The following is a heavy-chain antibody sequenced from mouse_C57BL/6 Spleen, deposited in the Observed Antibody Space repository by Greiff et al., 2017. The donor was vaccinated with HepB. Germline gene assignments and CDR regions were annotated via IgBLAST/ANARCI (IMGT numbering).Heavy chain of an antibody. CDR2: IYPYASET. D-gene: IGHD1-1*01. CDR1: GYTFTSYW. V-gene: IGHV1-61*01. CDR3: ARSYYCGSRLDY. J-gene: IGHJ2*01. Sequence: QVQLQQPGAELVRPGSSVKLSCKASGYTFTSYWMDWVKQRPGQGLEWIGNIYPYASETHYNQKFKDKATVTVDKTSSTAYMQLSSLTSEDSAVYYCARSYYCGSRLDYWGQGTTLTVSS.